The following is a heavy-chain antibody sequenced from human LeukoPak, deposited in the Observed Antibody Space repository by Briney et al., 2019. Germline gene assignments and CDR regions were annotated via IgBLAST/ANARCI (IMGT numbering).Heavy chain of an antibody. J-gene: IGHJ4*02. V-gene: IGHV4-39*07. CDR1: GGSISSSSYC. CDR2: IYYSGST. CDR3: ARSYYGSGSSPDY. D-gene: IGHD3-10*01. Sequence: SETLSLTCTVSGGSISSSSYCWGWIRQPPGKGLEWIGSIYYSGSTYYNPSLKSRVTISVDTSKNQFSLKLSSVTAADTAVYYCARSYYGSGSSPDYWGQGTLVTVSS.